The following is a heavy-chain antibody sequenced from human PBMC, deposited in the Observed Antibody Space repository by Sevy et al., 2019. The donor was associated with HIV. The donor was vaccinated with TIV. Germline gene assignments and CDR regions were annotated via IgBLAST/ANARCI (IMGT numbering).Heavy chain of an antibody. J-gene: IGHJ6*02. CDR1: GFTFSNAW. CDR2: IKSKTDGGTT. V-gene: IGHV3-15*01. D-gene: IGHD1-26*01. Sequence: GGCLRLSCAASGFTFSNAWMSWVRQAPGKGLEWVGRIKSKTDGGTTDYAAPVKGRFTISRDDSKNTLYLKMNSLKTEDTAVYYSTTDNEERELLPFYYYYGMDVWGQGTTVTVSS. CDR3: TTDNEERELLPFYYYYGMDV.